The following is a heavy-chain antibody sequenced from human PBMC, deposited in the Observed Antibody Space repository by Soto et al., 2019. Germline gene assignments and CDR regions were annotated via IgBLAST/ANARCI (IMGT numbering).Heavy chain of an antibody. Sequence: EVQLLESGGGLVQPGGSLTLSCEAAGFTFSNYAMNWVRQAPGKGLEWVSGIIGSGVTTYYADSVKGRFTISRDNSKNTLYLQMNSLSADDTAVYYCAKGAGSDSGRYWGQGTLVTVSS. V-gene: IGHV3-23*01. CDR3: AKGAGSDSGRY. J-gene: IGHJ4*02. D-gene: IGHD3-10*01. CDR2: IIGSGVTT. CDR1: GFTFSNYA.